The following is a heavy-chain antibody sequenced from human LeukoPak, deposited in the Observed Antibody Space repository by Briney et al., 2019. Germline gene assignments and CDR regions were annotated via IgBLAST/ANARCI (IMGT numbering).Heavy chain of an antibody. J-gene: IGHJ6*03. Sequence: SVKVSCKASGGTFSSYAISWVRQAPGQGLEWMGGIIPIFGTANYAQKFQGRVTITADESTSTAYMELSSLRSEDTAVYYCASSIFVGAFTMDVWGKGTTVTVSS. CDR3: ASSIFVGAFTMDV. CDR2: IIPIFGTA. V-gene: IGHV1-69*13. D-gene: IGHD3-3*01. CDR1: GGTFSSYA.